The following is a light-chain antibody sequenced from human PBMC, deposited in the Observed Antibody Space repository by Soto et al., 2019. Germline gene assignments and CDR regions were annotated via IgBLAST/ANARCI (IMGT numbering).Light chain of an antibody. V-gene: IGLV2-14*01. CDR3: SSYTSSTTRV. CDR1: SSDVGGFNY. J-gene: IGLJ3*02. Sequence: QSALTQPASVSGSPGQSITISCTGTSSDVGGFNYVSWYQQYPSKAPKLMIYSVSNRPSGVSNPFSGSKSGNTASLTISGLQAEDEADYYCSSYTSSTTRVFGGGTKLTVL. CDR2: SVS.